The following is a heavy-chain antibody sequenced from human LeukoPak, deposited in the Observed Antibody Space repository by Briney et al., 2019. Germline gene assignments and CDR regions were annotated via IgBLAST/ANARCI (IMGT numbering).Heavy chain of an antibody. CDR2: IYPCDSET. D-gene: IGHD2-15*01. CDR1: GYPFYNYW. Sequence: GESLKIPCQGSGYPFYNYWIAWVRQIPGKGLEWRGIIYPCDSETTYSPSFQCQVPFSVDKSISTAYMQWNSLKASDTAIYYCARPLYYCSDCSQKYWYFDLWGRGTLVTVSS. V-gene: IGHV5-51*01. CDR3: ARPLYYCSDCSQKYWYFDL. J-gene: IGHJ2*01.